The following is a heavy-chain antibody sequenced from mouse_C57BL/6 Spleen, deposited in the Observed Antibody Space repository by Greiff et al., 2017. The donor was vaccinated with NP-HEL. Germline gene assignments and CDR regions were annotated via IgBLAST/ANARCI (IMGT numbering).Heavy chain of an antibody. J-gene: IGHJ3*01. Sequence: EVKVEESGGGLVQPGGSMKLSCVASGFTFSNYWMNWVRQSPEKGLEWVAQIRLKSDNYATHYAESVKGRFTISRDDSKSSVYLQMNNLRAEDTGIYYCTEDSSGYVSFAYWGQGTLVTVSA. V-gene: IGHV6-3*01. CDR2: IRLKSDNYAT. D-gene: IGHD3-2*02. CDR1: GFTFSNYW. CDR3: TEDSSGYVSFAY.